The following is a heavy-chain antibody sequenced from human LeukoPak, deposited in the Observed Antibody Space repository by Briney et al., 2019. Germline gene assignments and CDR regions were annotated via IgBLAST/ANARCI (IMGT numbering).Heavy chain of an antibody. CDR1: GGSISNYY. V-gene: IGHV4-4*07. J-gene: IGHJ3*02. CDR2: IHTSGST. D-gene: IGHD3-10*01. Sequence: SETLSLTCTVSGGSISNYYWSWIRQPAGKGLEWIGRIHTSGSTNYNPSLKSRVTTPIDTSKNQFSLKLSSVTAADTAVYYCARGHYYAFDIWGQGTVVTVSS. CDR3: ARGHYYAFDI.